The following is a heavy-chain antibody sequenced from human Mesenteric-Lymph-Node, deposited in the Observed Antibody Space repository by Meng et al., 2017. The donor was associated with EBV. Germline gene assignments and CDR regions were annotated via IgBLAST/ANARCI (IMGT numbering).Heavy chain of an antibody. CDR1: GGSFGGYF. J-gene: IGHJ4*02. V-gene: IGHV4-34*01. Sequence: QVQLQQWGAGLLRPSETLSLTCAVSGGSFGGYFWTWVRLAPGKGLEWIGEINQVGSTNYNPSLRSRVTISVDTSKTQFSLEVTSVTAADTAVYYCARSGAIIGVQGAPDYWGQGTLVTVYS. CDR2: INQVGST. CDR3: ARSGAIIGVQGAPDY. D-gene: IGHD3-10*01.